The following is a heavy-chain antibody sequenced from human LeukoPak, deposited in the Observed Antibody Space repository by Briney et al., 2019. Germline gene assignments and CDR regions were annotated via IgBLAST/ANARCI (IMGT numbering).Heavy chain of an antibody. Sequence: PSGTLSLTCAVSGYSFSSCSLWGCLRPPPRGLLGVFGSMYHSGSTYYNPSLESRVTISVDPSRNPFSLRLTSVTAADTAVYFCARLSRGSGSPYCFDYWGQGTLVTVSS. D-gene: IGHD3-22*01. CDR3: ARLSRGSGSPYCFDY. J-gene: IGHJ4*02. V-gene: IGHV4-38-2*01. CDR1: GYSFSSCSL. CDR2: MYHSGST.